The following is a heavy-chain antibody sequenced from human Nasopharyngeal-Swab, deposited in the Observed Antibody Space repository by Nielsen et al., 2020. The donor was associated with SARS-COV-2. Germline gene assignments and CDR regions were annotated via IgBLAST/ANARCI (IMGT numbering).Heavy chain of an antibody. CDR2: IYPGGST. CDR1: GFTLTNFW. V-gene: IGHV3-53*01. J-gene: IGHJ4*02. CDR3: AREVRGYIDC. Sequence: GESLKISCAASGFTLTNFWMHWVRQAPGKGLEWVSVIYPGGSTYYADSVRGRFTISRDSSKSTLYLQMSSLRAEDSAVYYCAREVRGYIDCWGQGTLVAVSS. D-gene: IGHD5-18*01.